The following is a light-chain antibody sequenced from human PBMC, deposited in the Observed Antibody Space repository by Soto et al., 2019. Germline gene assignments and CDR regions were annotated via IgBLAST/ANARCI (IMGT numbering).Light chain of an antibody. CDR1: QDIDKY. CDR2: DVT. Sequence: DIQMTQSPSSLSASVGDRVTITCQASQDIDKYLNWYQQKPGKAPNLLIDDVTNLETGVPSRFSGSGSGTHFTFTIGSLQPEDIATYYCQQYYDLPITFGQGTQLEIK. V-gene: IGKV1-33*01. CDR3: QQYYDLPIT. J-gene: IGKJ5*01.